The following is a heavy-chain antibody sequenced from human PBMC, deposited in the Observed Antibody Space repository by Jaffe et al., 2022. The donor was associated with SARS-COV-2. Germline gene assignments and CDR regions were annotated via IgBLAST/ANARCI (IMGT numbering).Heavy chain of an antibody. CDR1: GFTFSNYG. CDR3: AKAGLRWSPSAFDY. V-gene: IGHV3-30*18. D-gene: IGHD4-17*01. J-gene: IGHJ4*02. Sequence: QVQLVESGGGVVQPGRSLRLSCAASGFTFSNYGMHWVRQAPGKGLEWVAVISYDGSNKHFADSVKGRFTISRDNSKNTLYLQMNSLRAEDTAVYYCAKAGLRWSPSAFDYWGQGTLVTVSS. CDR2: ISYDGSNK.